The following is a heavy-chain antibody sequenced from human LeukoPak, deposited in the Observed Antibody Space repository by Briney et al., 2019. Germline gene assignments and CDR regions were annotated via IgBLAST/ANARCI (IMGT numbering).Heavy chain of an antibody. Sequence: GGSLRLSCAASGFTFSSYSMNWVRQAPGKGLEWVSAISGSGGITYYADSVKGRFTISRDNSKNTLYLQMNGLRAGDTAVYYCAKVPPYSSGWYFDYWGQGTLVTVSS. J-gene: IGHJ4*02. V-gene: IGHV3-23*01. CDR2: ISGSGGIT. CDR3: AKVPPYSSGWYFDY. D-gene: IGHD6-19*01. CDR1: GFTFSSYS.